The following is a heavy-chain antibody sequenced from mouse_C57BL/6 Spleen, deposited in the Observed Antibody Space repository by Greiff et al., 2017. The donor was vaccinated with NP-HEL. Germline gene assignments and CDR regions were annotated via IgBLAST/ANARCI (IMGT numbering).Heavy chain of an antibody. Sequence: QVQLQQPGAELVRPGSSVKLSCKASGYTFTSYWMHWVKQRPIQGLDWIGNIDPSDSETHYNQKFKDKATLTVDKSSSTAYMQLSSLTSEDAAVYYCARLDGRYFDVWGTGTTVTVSS. V-gene: IGHV1-52*01. J-gene: IGHJ1*03. CDR1: GYTFTSYW. CDR3: ARLDGRYFDV. D-gene: IGHD2-3*01. CDR2: IDPSDSET.